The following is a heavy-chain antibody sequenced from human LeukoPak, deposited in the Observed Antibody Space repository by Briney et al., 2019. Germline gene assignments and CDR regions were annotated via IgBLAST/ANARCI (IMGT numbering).Heavy chain of an antibody. V-gene: IGHV1-69*05. D-gene: IGHD6-19*01. J-gene: IGHJ1*01. Sequence: GSSVKVSCEASGGTFSSYAISWVRQAPGQGLEWMGGIIPIFGTANYAQKFQGRVTITTDESTSTAYMELSSLRSEDTAVYYCAGSWGQWLPTLGYFQHWGQGTLVTVSS. CDR2: IIPIFGTA. CDR3: AGSWGQWLPTLGYFQH. CDR1: GGTFSSYA.